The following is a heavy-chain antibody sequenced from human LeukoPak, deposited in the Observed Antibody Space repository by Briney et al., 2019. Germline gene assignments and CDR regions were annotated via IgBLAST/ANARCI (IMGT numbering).Heavy chain of an antibody. V-gene: IGHV3-23*01. CDR2: ISGSGGST. D-gene: IGHD2-2*01. Sequence: GGSLRLSCAASGFTFSSYAMSWVRQAPGKGLEWVSAISGSGGSTYYADSVKGRFTISRDNAKNSLYLQMNSLRAEDTAVYYCARVMDCSSTSYYTGYHYYGMDVWGRGTTVTVSS. CDR1: GFTFSSYA. J-gene: IGHJ6*02. CDR3: ARVMDCSSTSYYTGYHYYGMDV.